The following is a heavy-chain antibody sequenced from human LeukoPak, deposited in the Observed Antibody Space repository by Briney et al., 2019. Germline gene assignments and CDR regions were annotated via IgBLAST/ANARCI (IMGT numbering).Heavy chain of an antibody. J-gene: IGHJ5*02. CDR1: GYSFTSYW. D-gene: IGHD2-15*01. CDR3: ARQDESGHCSGGSCPYWFDP. V-gene: IGHV5-51*01. Sequence: GESLKISCKGSGYSFTSYWIGWVRQMPGKGLEWMGIIYPGDSDTRYSPSFQGQVTISADKSISTAYLQWSSLKASDTAMYYCARQDESGHCSGGSCPYWFDPWGQGTLVTVSS. CDR2: IYPGDSDT.